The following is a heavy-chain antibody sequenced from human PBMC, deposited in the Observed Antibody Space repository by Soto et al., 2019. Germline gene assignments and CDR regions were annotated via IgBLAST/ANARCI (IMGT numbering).Heavy chain of an antibody. CDR3: AKNVWGITIFGGMDV. CDR2: ISGSGGST. Sequence: GGSLRLSCAASGFTFSSYAMSWVRQAPGKGLEWVSAISGSGGSTYYADSVKGRFTIARDNSKNTLYLQMNSLRAEDTAVYYCAKNVWGITIFGGMDVWGQGTTVTVSS. CDR1: GFTFSSYA. J-gene: IGHJ6*02. D-gene: IGHD3-9*01. V-gene: IGHV3-23*01.